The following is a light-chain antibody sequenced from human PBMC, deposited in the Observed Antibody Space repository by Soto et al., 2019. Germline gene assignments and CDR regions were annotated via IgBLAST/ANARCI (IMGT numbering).Light chain of an antibody. CDR1: SSDVDDYNY. CDR2: DVS. V-gene: IGLV2-11*01. Sequence: QSALTQPRSVSGSPGQSVTISCTGTSSDVDDYNYVSWFQQHPGKAPKLMIYDVSERPSGVPDRFSGSKSGNTASLTISGLQAEDEADYYCCSYGGTFYVFGIGTKLTVL. CDR3: CSYGGTFYV. J-gene: IGLJ1*01.